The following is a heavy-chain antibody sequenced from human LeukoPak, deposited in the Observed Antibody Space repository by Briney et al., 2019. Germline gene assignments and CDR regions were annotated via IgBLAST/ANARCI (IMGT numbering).Heavy chain of an antibody. D-gene: IGHD2-21*02. CDR2: IWYDGSNK. J-gene: IGHJ4*02. Sequence: PGGSLSLSCAASGFTFRNYGMNWVRQAPGKGLEWVTIIWYDGSNKYYADSVKGRFIISRDNSKNTLYLQMNSLRAEDTAVYYCATVRGCGGDCYYLDYWAQGTLVTVSS. CDR3: ATVRGCGGDCYYLDY. V-gene: IGHV3-33*01. CDR1: GFTFRNYG.